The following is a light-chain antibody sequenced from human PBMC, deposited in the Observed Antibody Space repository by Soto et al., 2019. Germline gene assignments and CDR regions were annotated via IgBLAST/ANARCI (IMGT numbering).Light chain of an antibody. J-gene: IGKJ4*01. CDR1: QTIRNY. CDR3: QQYNNWPLT. V-gene: IGKV3-15*01. Sequence: EIVMTQSPATLSVSPGERATLSCRASQTIRNYLAWFQQKPGQAPRLLIYGASTRATGIPARFSGSGSGTEFTLTISSLKSDDFALYYCQQYNNWPLTFGGGTKVEI. CDR2: GAS.